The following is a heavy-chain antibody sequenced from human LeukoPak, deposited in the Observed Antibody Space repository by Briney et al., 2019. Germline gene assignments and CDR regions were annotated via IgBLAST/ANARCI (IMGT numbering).Heavy chain of an antibody. J-gene: IGHJ6*02. CDR2: ISYNGSNK. CDR3: AKDISYDFWSGYSSYYYYGMDV. V-gene: IGHV3-30-3*01. Sequence: GGSLRLSCAASGFTFSSYAMHWVRQAPGKGLEWVAVISYNGSNKYYADSVKGRFTISRDNSKNTLYLQMNSLRAEDTAVYYCAKDISYDFWSGYSSYYYYGMDVWGQGTTVIVSS. CDR1: GFTFSSYA. D-gene: IGHD3-3*01.